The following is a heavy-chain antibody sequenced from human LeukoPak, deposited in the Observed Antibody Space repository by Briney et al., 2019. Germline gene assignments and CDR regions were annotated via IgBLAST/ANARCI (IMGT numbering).Heavy chain of an antibody. V-gene: IGHV3-23*01. CDR1: GFTFSSYG. D-gene: IGHD2-15*01. CDR3: ARSKEDCCGSFDP. CDR2: ISGSGGST. J-gene: IGHJ5*02. Sequence: GGSLRLSCAASGFTFSSYGMSWVRQAPGKGLEWVSAISGSGGSTYYADSVKGRFTTSRDNSKNTLYLQMNSLRVEDTAVYYCARSKEDCCGSFDPWGQGTLVTVSS.